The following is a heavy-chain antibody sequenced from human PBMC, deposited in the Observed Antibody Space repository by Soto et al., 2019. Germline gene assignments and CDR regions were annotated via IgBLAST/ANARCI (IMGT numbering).Heavy chain of an antibody. CDR3: AKVRGYSSSSGNYFDY. V-gene: IGHV3-23*01. CDR1: GFTFSSYA. D-gene: IGHD6-6*01. CDR2: ISGSGGST. Sequence: GGSLRLSCAASGFTFSSYAMSWVRQAPGKGLEWVSAISGSGGSTYYADSVKGRFTISRDNSKNTLYLQINSLRAEDTAVYYCAKVRGYSSSSGNYFDYWGQGTLVTVSS. J-gene: IGHJ4*02.